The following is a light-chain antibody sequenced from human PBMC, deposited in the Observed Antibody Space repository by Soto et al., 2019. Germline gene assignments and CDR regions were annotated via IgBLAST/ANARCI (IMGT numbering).Light chain of an antibody. CDR1: QSISSW. CDR3: LQDYNYPWT. CDR2: AAS. J-gene: IGKJ1*01. V-gene: IGKV1-6*01. Sequence: IQLTHSPSTLSASVGDIVTITCRASQSISSWLAWYQQKPGKAPKLLIYAASSLQSGVPSRFSGSGSGTDFTLTISSLQPEDFATYYCLQDYNYPWTLGQGTKVDIK.